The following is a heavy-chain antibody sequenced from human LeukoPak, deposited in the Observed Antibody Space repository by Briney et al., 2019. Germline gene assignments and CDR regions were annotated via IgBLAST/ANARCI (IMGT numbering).Heavy chain of an antibody. Sequence: SETLSLTCTVSGGSINGYYWTWIRLPPGKELEWIGYMYYSGSTNYNPSLKSRVTMSVDTPKNQFSLKLSSVTAADTAVYYCARIDTYYDFWSGFDPWGQGTLVTVSS. V-gene: IGHV4-59*01. CDR1: GGSINGYY. J-gene: IGHJ5*02. D-gene: IGHD3-3*01. CDR3: ARIDTYYDFWSGFDP. CDR2: MYYSGST.